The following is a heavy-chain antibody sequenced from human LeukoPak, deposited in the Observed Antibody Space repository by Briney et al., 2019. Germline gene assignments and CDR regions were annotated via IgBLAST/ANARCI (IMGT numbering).Heavy chain of an antibody. V-gene: IGHV5-51*01. CDR2: IHPGDSET. D-gene: IGHD2-8*01. J-gene: IGHJ4*02. Sequence: GESLKISFKGSGFSFTSYWIAWVRQMPGKGLEWMGIIHPGDSETRYNPAFQGQVTISADKSNTTAYLQWSSLKASDTAIYYCTRRQWTAYAIGDYWGQGTLVTVSS. CDR1: GFSFTSYW. CDR3: TRRQWTAYAIGDY.